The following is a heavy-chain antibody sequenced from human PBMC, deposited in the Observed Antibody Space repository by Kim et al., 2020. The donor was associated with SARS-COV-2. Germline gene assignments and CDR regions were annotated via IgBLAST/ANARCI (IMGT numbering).Heavy chain of an antibody. CDR2: INHSGST. CDR3: ARGAYFVLMVYAIGGGVVTGPFDY. J-gene: IGHJ4*02. D-gene: IGHD2-8*01. CDR1: GGSFSGYY. Sequence: SETLSLTCAVYGGSFSGYYWSWIRQPPGTGLEWIGEINHSGSTNYNPSLKSRVTISVDTSKNQFSLKLSSVTAADTAVYYCARGAYFVLMVYAIGGGVVTGPFDYWSQGTLVTVSS. V-gene: IGHV4-34*01.